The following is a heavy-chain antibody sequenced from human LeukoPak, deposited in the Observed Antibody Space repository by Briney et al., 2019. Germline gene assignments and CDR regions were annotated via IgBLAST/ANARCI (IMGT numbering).Heavy chain of an antibody. CDR3: AKGVVVVPAAGHYFDY. CDR2: ISGNSGST. Sequence: GGSLRLSCAASGFTFSSYAMSLVRQTPGKGLEWVPSISGNSGSTHYADSVKGRFTISRDNSKNTLYLQMNSLRAEDTAVYYCAKGVVVVPAAGHYFDYWGQGTLVTVSS. J-gene: IGHJ4*02. CDR1: GFTFSSYA. V-gene: IGHV3-23*01. D-gene: IGHD2-2*01.